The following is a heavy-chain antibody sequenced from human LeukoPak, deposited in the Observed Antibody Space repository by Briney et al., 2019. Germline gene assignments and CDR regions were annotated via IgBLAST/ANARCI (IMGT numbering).Heavy chain of an antibody. CDR2: INSDGSST. V-gene: IGHV3-74*01. CDR3: ARDLLPLVRGVKNYYYYYGMDV. J-gene: IGHJ6*02. Sequence: PGGSLRLSCAASGFTFSSYWMHWVRQAPGKGLVWVSRINSDGSSTSYADSVKGRFTISRDNAKNTLYLQMNSLRAEDTAVYYCARDLLPLVRGVKNYYYYYGMDVWGQGTTVTVSS. D-gene: IGHD3-10*01. CDR1: GFTFSSYW.